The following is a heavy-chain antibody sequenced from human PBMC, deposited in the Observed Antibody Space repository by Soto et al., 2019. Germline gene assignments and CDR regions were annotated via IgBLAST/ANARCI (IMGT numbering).Heavy chain of an antibody. Sequence: SVTVSCTASGDTFSSDAISWVRQAPGQGLEWMGGIIPIFGTANYAQKFQGRVTITADKSTSTAYMELSSLRSEDTAVYYCASIAAAGTSALYYYGMDVWGQGTTVT. J-gene: IGHJ6*02. CDR2: IIPIFGTA. D-gene: IGHD6-13*01. V-gene: IGHV1-69*06. CDR1: GDTFSSDA. CDR3: ASIAAAGTSALYYYGMDV.